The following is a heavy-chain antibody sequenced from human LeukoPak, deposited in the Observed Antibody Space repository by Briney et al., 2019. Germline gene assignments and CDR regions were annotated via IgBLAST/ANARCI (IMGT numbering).Heavy chain of an antibody. D-gene: IGHD6-13*01. CDR3: ARGLVKDSSGWYAS. V-gene: IGHV4-34*01. J-gene: IGHJ5*02. Sequence: SETLSLTCAVYGGSFSGYYWSWIRQPPGKGLEWIGEINHIGSTNYNPSLKSRATISVDTSKNQFSLKLSSVTAADTAVYYCARGLVKDSSGWYASWGQGTLVTVSS. CDR1: GGSFSGYY. CDR2: INHIGST.